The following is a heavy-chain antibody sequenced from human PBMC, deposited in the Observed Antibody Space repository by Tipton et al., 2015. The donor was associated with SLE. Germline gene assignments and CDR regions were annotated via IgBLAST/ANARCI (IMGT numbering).Heavy chain of an antibody. D-gene: IGHD6-19*01. CDR3: ARGDSSGGGYYYYYMDV. J-gene: IGHJ6*03. CDR1: GGSISSGSYY. Sequence: LRLSCTVYGGSISSGSYYWSWIRQPAGKGLEWIGYIYTSGSTNYNPSLKSRVTVSVDTSKNQFSLKLSSVTAADTAVYYCARGDSSGGGYYYYYMDVWGKGTTVTVAS. CDR2: IYTSGST. V-gene: IGHV4-61*09.